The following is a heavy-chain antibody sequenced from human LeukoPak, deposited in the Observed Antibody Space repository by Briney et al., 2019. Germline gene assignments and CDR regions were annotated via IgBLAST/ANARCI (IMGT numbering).Heavy chain of an antibody. D-gene: IGHD3/OR15-3a*01. V-gene: IGHV3-73*01. CDR3: TRQDWRTD. CDR2: IRSKANSHAT. CDR1: GFTFSGSA. J-gene: IGHJ4*02. Sequence: GGSLRLSCAASGFTFSGSAMHWVRQASGKGLEWVGRIRSKANSHATAYAASVKGRFTISRDDSKNTAYLQMNGLKTEDTAVYYCTRQDWRTDWGQGTLVTVSS.